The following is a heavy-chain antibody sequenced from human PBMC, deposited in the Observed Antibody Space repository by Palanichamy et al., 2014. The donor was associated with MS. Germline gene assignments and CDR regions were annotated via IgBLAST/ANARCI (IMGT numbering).Heavy chain of an antibody. J-gene: IGHJ4*02. CDR1: GYTFTSYY. D-gene: IGHD3-22*01. Sequence: QVQLVQSGAEVKKPGASVKVSCKASGYTFTSYYMHWVRQASGQGLEWMGIINPSGGSTSYAQKFQGRVTMTRDTSTSTVYMELSSLRSEDTAVYYCARDQDYYDSSGYYSDYWGQGTLVTVSS. CDR3: ARDQDYYDSSGYYSDY. CDR2: INPSGGST. V-gene: IGHV1-46*01.